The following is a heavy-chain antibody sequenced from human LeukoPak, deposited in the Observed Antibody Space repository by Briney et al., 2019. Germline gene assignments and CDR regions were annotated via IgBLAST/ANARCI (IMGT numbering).Heavy chain of an antibody. Sequence: SVKVSCKASGGTFSSYAISWARQAPGQGLEWVGGIIPIFGTANYAQKFQGRVTITADESTSTAYMELSSLRSEDTAVYYCARADCSSTSCYWGYCYGMDVWGQGTTVTVSS. V-gene: IGHV1-69*13. CDR3: ARADCSSTSCYWGYCYGMDV. J-gene: IGHJ6*02. D-gene: IGHD2-2*01. CDR2: IIPIFGTA. CDR1: GGTFSSYA.